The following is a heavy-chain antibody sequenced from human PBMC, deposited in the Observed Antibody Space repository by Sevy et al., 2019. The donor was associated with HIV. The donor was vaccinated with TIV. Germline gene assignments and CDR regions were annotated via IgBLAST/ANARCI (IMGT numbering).Heavy chain of an antibody. CDR1: GFTFSRYW. V-gene: IGHV3-7*01. J-gene: IGHJ4*02. Sequence: GGSLRLSCAASGFTFSRYWMSWVRQAPGKGLEWVAYIKEDGSEENYVDSVRGRITIFRDNAKNSLYLQMNSLRAEDTAVYYCARSSNGALDYWGQGTLVTVSS. CDR2: IKEDGSEE. D-gene: IGHD2-2*01. CDR3: ARSSNGALDY.